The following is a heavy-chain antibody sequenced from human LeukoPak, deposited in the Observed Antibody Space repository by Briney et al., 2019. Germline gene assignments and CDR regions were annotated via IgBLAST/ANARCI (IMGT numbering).Heavy chain of an antibody. Sequence: SVKVSCKASGGTFSSYAISWVRQAPGQGLEWMGGIIPIFGTANYAQKFQGRVTITADESTSTAYMELSSLRSEDTAVYYCAREALPGGYSYGNFDYWGQGTLVTVSS. D-gene: IGHD5-18*01. V-gene: IGHV1-69*13. CDR2: IIPIFGTA. CDR1: GGTFSSYA. CDR3: AREALPGGYSYGNFDY. J-gene: IGHJ4*02.